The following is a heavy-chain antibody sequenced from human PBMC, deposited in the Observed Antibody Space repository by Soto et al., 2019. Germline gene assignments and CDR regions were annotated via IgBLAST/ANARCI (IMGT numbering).Heavy chain of an antibody. CDR1: DGSFSGYY. J-gene: IGHJ3*02. CDR2: INHSGST. V-gene: IGHV4-34*01. D-gene: IGHD2-2*01. CDR3: ASRTYCSSTSCYLRRGVVDAFDI. Sequence: SEPLSLTCTVYDGSFSGYYWSWIPKAPLKVLECVGEINHSGSTNYNPSLKSRVTISVDTSKNQFSLKLSSVTAADTAVYYCASRTYCSSTSCYLRRGVVDAFDIWGQGTMVTVSS.